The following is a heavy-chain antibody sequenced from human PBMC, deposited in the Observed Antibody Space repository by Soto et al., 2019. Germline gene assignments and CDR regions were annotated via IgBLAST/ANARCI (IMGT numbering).Heavy chain of an antibody. J-gene: IGHJ4*02. CDR2: IDPSDSYT. Sequence: GESLKISCKGSGYSFTSYWISWVRQMPGKGLEWMGRIDPSDSYTNYSPSFQGHVTISADKSISTAYLQWSSLKASDTAMYYCARHGGGYSGYDSGFDYWGQGTLVTVSS. D-gene: IGHD5-12*01. CDR3: ARHGGGYSGYDSGFDY. CDR1: GYSFTSYW. V-gene: IGHV5-10-1*01.